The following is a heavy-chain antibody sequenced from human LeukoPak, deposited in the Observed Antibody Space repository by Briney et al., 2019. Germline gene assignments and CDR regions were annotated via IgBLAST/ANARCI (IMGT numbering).Heavy chain of an antibody. Sequence: PSETLSLTCTVSGGSISHGNYYWSWIRQPPGKGLEWIGYIFYSGSTYYNPSLKSRVTISLDTSKNLFSLKLTSVTAADTAVYYCPSRIAYSTRPSCLDPWFVPWGQGTLVIVYS. D-gene: IGHD2-2*01. CDR1: GGSISHGNYY. V-gene: IGHV4-30-4*01. J-gene: IGHJ5*02. CDR2: IFYSGST. CDR3: PSRIAYSTRPSCLDPWFVP.